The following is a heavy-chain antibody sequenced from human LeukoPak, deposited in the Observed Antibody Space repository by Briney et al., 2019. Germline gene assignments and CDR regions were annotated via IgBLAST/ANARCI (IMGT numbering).Heavy chain of an antibody. J-gene: IGHJ4*02. V-gene: IGHV3-48*03. Sequence: PGGSLRLSRAASEFTFRSYEMNWVRQAPGKGLEWISYTSSTGNTIYYVDSVQGRFTISRDNTNNSLYLQMNSLRAEDTALYYCARDLPQIEYWGQGTLVTVSS. CDR1: EFTFRSYE. CDR2: TSSTGNTI. D-gene: IGHD3-22*01. CDR3: ARDLPQIEY.